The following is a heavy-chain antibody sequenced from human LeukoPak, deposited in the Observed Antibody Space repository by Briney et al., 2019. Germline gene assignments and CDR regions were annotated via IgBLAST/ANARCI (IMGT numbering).Heavy chain of an antibody. V-gene: IGHV3-48*04. CDR1: GFTFSSYA. D-gene: IGHD3-22*01. CDR2: ISSSGSTI. CDR3: ARVDWHSRLRGMDV. Sequence: GGSLRLSCAASGFTFSSYAMSWVRQAPGKGLEWLSYISSSGSTIYYSDSVKGRFTISRDIAKNSLYLQMNSLRAEDTAVYYCARVDWHSRLRGMDVRGQGTTVTVSS. J-gene: IGHJ6*02.